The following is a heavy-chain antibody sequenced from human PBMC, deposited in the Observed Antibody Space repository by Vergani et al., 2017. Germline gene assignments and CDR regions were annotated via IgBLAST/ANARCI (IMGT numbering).Heavy chain of an antibody. D-gene: IGHD1-26*01. CDR3: ALFYRSGSSSAIY. CDR2: IFSNDDK. CDR1: GFSLSNARMS. V-gene: IGHV2-26*01. J-gene: IGHJ4*02. Sequence: QVTLKESGPVLVKPTETLTLTCTVSGFSLSNARMSVSWIRQPPGKALEWLAHIFSNDDKSYSTSLKTRLTISKDTSKSQVVLTMTNMGPVDTATYYCALFYRSGSSSAIYWGQGILVTVSS.